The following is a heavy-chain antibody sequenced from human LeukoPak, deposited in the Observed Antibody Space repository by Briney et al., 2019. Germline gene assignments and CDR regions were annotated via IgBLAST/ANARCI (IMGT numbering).Heavy chain of an antibody. CDR2: ISSGSSHI. Sequence: GGSLRLSCAASGFNFDTYTMTWVRQAPGKGLEWVSSISSGSSHIYYADSMKGRFTISRDNAKNSLYLQMNSLRAEDTAVYYCARSGYYYDSLDYWGQGTLVTVSS. D-gene: IGHD3-22*01. J-gene: IGHJ4*02. V-gene: IGHV3-21*01. CDR3: ARSGYYYDSLDY. CDR1: GFNFDTYT.